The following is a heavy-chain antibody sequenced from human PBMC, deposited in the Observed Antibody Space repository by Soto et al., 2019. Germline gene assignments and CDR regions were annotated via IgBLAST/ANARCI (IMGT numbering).Heavy chain of an antibody. V-gene: IGHV4-39*01. CDR3: ARHPTAIAATGTDY. CDR2: IYSSGGS. J-gene: IGHJ4*02. CDR1: GGSISRSSYY. Sequence: QLQLQESGPGLVKPSETLSLTCTVSGGSISRSSYYWGWIRQPPGKGLEWIGSIYSSGGSYYSPSLKSRVTISIDTSNNQFSLKLSSVTAADTAVYYCARHPTAIAATGTDYWGQGTLVTVSS. D-gene: IGHD6-13*01.